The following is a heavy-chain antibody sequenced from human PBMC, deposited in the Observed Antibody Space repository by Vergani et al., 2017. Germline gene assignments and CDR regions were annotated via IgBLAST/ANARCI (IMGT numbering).Heavy chain of an antibody. J-gene: IGHJ2*01. CDR2: ISRSGSTI. Sequence: EVQLVESGGGLVQPGGSLRLSCAASGFTFSSYEMNWVRQAPGKGLEWVSYISRSGSTIYYADSVKGRFTISRDNAKNSLYLQMNSLRAEDTAVYYCAREYCSSTSCYTPIWDWYFDLWGRGTLVTVSS. D-gene: IGHD2-2*02. CDR3: AREYCSSTSCYTPIWDWYFDL. CDR1: GFTFSSYE. V-gene: IGHV3-48*03.